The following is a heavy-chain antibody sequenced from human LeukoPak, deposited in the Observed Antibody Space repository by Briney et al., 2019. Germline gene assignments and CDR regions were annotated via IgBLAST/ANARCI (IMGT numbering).Heavy chain of an antibody. V-gene: IGHV3-23*01. J-gene: IGHJ3*02. CDR1: GFIFSTYG. D-gene: IGHD3-10*01. CDR3: AKCYYCGSGKDAFDI. CDR2: ISGSGGST. Sequence: GGSLRLSCAASGFIFSTYGMSWVRQAPGEGLEWGSSISGSGGSTYYADSVKGRFTISRDNSKNTLYLQMNSLRAEDTAIYYCAKCYYCGSGKDAFDIWGQGTMVTVSS.